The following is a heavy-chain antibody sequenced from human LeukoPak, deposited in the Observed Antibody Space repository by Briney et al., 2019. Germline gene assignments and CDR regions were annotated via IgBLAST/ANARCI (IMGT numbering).Heavy chain of an antibody. CDR2: IHYSGTT. CDR1: GASISSTSYY. Sequence: SETLSLTCTVSGASISSTSYYWGWIRQPPGKGLEWIGSIHYSGTTYYNPSLKSRVTIAVDTSKNQFSLKLSSVTAADTAVYYCARDNDFWSDYYRLFDYWGQGTPVTVSS. CDR3: ARDNDFWSDYYRLFDY. D-gene: IGHD3-3*01. J-gene: IGHJ4*02. V-gene: IGHV4-39*07.